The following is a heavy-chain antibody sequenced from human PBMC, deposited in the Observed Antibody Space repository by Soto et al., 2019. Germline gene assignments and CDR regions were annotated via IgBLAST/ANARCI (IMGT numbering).Heavy chain of an antibody. CDR3: AKDGCSPISCSTLYYYYDMDV. D-gene: IGHD2-15*01. CDR1: GFTFSTYD. V-gene: IGHV3-30*18. CDR2: ISSDGNNK. Sequence: QVQLVESGGGVVQPGRSLRLSCAASGFTFSTYDMHWVRQAPGKGLEWVALISSDGNNKYYANSVKGRFTISRHNSKNTLDLQMNSLRVEDTAVYYCAKDGCSPISCSTLYYYYDMDVWGQGTTVTVSS. J-gene: IGHJ6*02.